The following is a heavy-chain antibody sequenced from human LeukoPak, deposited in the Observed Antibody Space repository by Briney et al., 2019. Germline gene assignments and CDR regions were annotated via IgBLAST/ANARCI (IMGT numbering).Heavy chain of an antibody. J-gene: IGHJ4*02. CDR3: ASDTVDTALGIDY. V-gene: IGHV3-74*01. CDR2: INGDGSRT. D-gene: IGHD5-18*01. Sequence: GGSLRVSCAASGFTFSRHWMHWVRQAPGKGLVWVSRINGDGSRTNYADSAKGRFTISRDNAKNTLYLQVNSLRAEDTAVYYCASDTVDTALGIDYWGQGTLVTVSS. CDR1: GFTFSRHW.